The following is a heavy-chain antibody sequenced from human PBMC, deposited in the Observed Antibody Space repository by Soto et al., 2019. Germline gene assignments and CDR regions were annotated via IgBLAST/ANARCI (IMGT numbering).Heavy chain of an antibody. Sequence: EVQLVASGGGLVQPGGSLRLSCAASGFTFSSYWMSWVRQAPGKGLEWVANIKQDGSEKYYVDSVKGRFTISRDNAKNSLYLQMNSLRAEDTAVYYCARDVLENGTDYYYYYGMDVWGQGTTVTVSS. J-gene: IGHJ6*02. D-gene: IGHD1-1*01. V-gene: IGHV3-7*01. CDR2: IKQDGSEK. CDR3: ARDVLENGTDYYYYYGMDV. CDR1: GFTFSSYW.